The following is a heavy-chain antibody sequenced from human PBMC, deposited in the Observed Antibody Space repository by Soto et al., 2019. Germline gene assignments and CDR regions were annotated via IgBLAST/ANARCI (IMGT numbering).Heavy chain of an antibody. J-gene: IGHJ6*02. CDR1: GFSLSTSGVG. D-gene: IGHD3-10*01. CDR3: TPIRGSGLYGMDV. Sequence: QITLKESGPTLVQPTQTLTLTCTFSGFSLSTSGVGVGWVRQPPGKALEWLALIYSNDDKRFSTFLKSRLTITKHTFKIQVVLTISTMSPLDTATNFFTPIRGSGLYGMDVWDQGTKVTVSS. CDR2: IYSNDDK. V-gene: IGHV2-5*01.